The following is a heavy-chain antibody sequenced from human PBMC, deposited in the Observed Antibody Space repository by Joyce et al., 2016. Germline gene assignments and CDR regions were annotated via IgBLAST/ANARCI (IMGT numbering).Heavy chain of an antibody. CDR1: GFTFSSYA. Sequence: QVQLAESGGGVVQPGRSLRLSCAASGFTFSSYAMHSVGKGPGKGLGWVAVIADDGSNKNYADSVKGRFNISRDNSKNTLYLQMNSLRPEDTAVYYCARDSNSCSGGNCYFHLDYWGQGTLVTVSS. CDR2: IADDGSNK. CDR3: ARDSNSCSGGNCYFHLDY. J-gene: IGHJ4*02. V-gene: IGHV3-30*04. D-gene: IGHD2-15*01.